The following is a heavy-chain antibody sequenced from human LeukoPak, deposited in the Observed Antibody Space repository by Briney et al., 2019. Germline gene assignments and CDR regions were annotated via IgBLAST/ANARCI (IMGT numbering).Heavy chain of an antibody. CDR2: TYYMSKWYN. CDR1: GDSVSSNSAA. J-gene: IGHJ4*02. CDR3: AREIKRGYSGYDYCDY. V-gene: IGHV6-1*01. Sequence: SQTLSLTCAISGDSVSSNSAAWNWIRQSPSRGLEWLGRTYYMSKWYNDYAVSVKSRITINPDTSKNQFSLQLNSVTPEDTAVYYCAREIKRGYSGYDYCDYWGQGTLVTVSS. D-gene: IGHD5-12*01.